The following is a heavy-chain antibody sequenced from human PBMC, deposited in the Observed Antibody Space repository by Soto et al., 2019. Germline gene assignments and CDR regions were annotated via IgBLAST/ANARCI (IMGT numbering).Heavy chain of an antibody. CDR1: GFTFSSNY. Sequence: EVQLVESGGGLIQPGGSLRLSCAASGFTFSSNYMSWVRQAPGKGLEWVAVIYSGGSTYYAAYVKGRLTISRYNAKNTMYLQMNSLRAEDTAVYYCARENEVYSCSGGSCPADYWGQGTLVTVSS. CDR3: ARENEVYSCSGGSCPADY. D-gene: IGHD2-15*01. CDR2: IYSGGST. V-gene: IGHV3-53*01. J-gene: IGHJ4*02.